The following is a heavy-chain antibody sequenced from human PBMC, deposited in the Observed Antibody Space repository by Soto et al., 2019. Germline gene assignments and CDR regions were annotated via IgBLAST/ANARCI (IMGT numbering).Heavy chain of an antibody. D-gene: IGHD5-18*01. V-gene: IGHV4-59*01. CDR3: ARYRLDTAMAPFDY. Sequence: PSDTLSLTCTVSGCSLSRYYWILIRHPPGKGLGRIGYSDYSGSTNYNPSLKSRVTISVNRAKNQVSLKLSSVTAAETAVYYCARYRLDTAMAPFDYWGQGTLVTVSS. CDR2: SDYSGST. CDR1: GCSLSRYY. J-gene: IGHJ4*02.